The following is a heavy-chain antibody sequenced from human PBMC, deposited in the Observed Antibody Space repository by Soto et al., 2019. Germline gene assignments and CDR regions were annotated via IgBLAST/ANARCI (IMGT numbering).Heavy chain of an antibody. V-gene: IGHV3-7*01. CDR3: ARELDSQCNWFGP. D-gene: IGHD1-1*01. CDR2: IKIDGSET. Sequence: GGSLRLSCAASGFTFSNSWMSWVRQAPGKGLEWVANIKIDGSETNYVGSVKGRFTISRDNAKNSLCLQMNSLRGEDTAVYYCARELDSQCNWFGPWGQGTRVTVSS. J-gene: IGHJ5*02. CDR1: GFTFSNSW.